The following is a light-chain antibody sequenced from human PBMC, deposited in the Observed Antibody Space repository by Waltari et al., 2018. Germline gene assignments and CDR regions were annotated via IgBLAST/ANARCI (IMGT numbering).Light chain of an antibody. Sequence: SALTQPRSVSGSPGQSVTISCTGTTNDLGSYNYVSWYQQHPGKAPKLIILDVTKRPSGAPDRLPCSKSGNPASLTISGLRAEDEAEYYCCSYAGSYTWVFGGGTKLTVV. CDR3: CSYAGSYTWV. CDR1: TNDLGSYNY. CDR2: DVT. J-gene: IGLJ3*02. V-gene: IGLV2-11*01.